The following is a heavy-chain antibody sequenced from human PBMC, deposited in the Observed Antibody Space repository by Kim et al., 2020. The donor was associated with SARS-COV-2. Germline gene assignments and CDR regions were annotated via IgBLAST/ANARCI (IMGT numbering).Heavy chain of an antibody. V-gene: IGHV5-51*01. CDR3: ATTLRVPGNIDGFEF. J-gene: IGHJ4*02. CDR1: GYSFTSYW. D-gene: IGHD6-19*01. Sequence: GESLKISCKASGYSFTSYWIGWVRQMPGKGLEWMGIIYLGNSDPRYSPSFQGQVTISADKSVNTAYLQWSGLKASDTAMYFCATTLRVPGNIDGFEFWGQGTLVTVSS. CDR2: IYLGNSDP.